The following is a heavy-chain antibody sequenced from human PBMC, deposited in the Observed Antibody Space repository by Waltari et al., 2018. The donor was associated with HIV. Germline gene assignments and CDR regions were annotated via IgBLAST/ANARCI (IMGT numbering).Heavy chain of an antibody. Sequence: QVQLVESGGGVVHPGGSLRHSWAATGYRLSTYGLHWVRQAPGKGLEWMAFISSDGNNEYYADSVKGRFTVSRDNSRNTLHLLMDSLRVEDTAIYYCAKSLFGVVKYQNLFDYWAQGTLVTVSS. V-gene: IGHV3-30*18. J-gene: IGHJ4*02. D-gene: IGHD3-3*01. CDR3: AKSLFGVVKYQNLFDY. CDR2: ISSDGNNE. CDR1: GYRLSTYG.